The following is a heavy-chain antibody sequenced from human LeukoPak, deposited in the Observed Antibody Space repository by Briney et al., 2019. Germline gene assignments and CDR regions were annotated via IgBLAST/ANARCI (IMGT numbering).Heavy chain of an antibody. CDR2: ISSSSSYI. CDR1: GFTFSSYS. D-gene: IGHD5-18*01. J-gene: IGHJ4*02. V-gene: IGHV3-21*01. CDR3: ARDKLNTAKSADY. Sequence: GGSLRLSCAASGFTFSSYSMNWVRQAPGKGLEWVSSISSSSSYIYYADSVEGRFTISRDNAKNSLYLQMNSLRAEDTAVYYCARDKLNTAKSADYWGQGTLVTVSS.